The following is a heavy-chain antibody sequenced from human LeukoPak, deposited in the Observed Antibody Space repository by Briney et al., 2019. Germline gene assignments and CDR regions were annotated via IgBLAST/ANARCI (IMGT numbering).Heavy chain of an antibody. Sequence: GGSLRLSCAASGFTFSTYEMNWVRQAPGKGLEWVSYISHDGSVMHYADSVKGRFTISRDSAKNSLYLQMNGLRAEDTAVYYCARDTDCGFSRCYRWHSFDYWGQGTLVTVSS. V-gene: IGHV3-48*03. CDR2: ISHDGSVM. CDR1: GFTFSTYE. CDR3: ARDTDCGFSRCYRWHSFDY. J-gene: IGHJ4*02. D-gene: IGHD2-21*01.